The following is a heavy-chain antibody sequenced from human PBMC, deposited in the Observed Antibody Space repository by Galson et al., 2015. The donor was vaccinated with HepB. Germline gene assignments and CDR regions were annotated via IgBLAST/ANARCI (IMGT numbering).Heavy chain of an antibody. CDR1: GGNFNSSS. V-gene: IGHV1-69*10. CDR3: VAGADCSGGSRHEGY. J-gene: IGHJ4*02. D-gene: IGHD4-23*01. Sequence: SVKVSCKASGGNFNSSSINWVRQAPGQGLEWMGGVVPVFGIGNHAQKFRGRVTITADKATTTAYMELSRVTSEDTATYYCVAGADCSGGSRHEGYWGRGTLVTVSS. CDR2: VVPVFGIG.